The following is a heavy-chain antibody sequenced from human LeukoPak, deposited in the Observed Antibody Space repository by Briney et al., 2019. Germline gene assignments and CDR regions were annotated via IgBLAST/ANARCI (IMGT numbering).Heavy chain of an antibody. CDR1: GFTFRTSD. Sequence: GESLRLSCVASGFTFRTSDMSWVRQAPGKGLEWVSRISGSSGITHYAESVNGRFTVSRDDSKNTPYLQMNSLRAEDSAVYYCAKVRYPGYTTWDYWGQGTLVTVSS. CDR2: ISGSSGIT. V-gene: IGHV3-23*01. J-gene: IGHJ4*02. CDR3: AKVRYPGYTTWDY. D-gene: IGHD2-2*02.